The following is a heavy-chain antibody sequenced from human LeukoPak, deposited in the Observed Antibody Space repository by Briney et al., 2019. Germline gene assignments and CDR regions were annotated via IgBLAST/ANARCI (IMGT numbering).Heavy chain of an antibody. V-gene: IGHV4-39*02. CDR1: GDSISGSNYY. D-gene: IGHD3-16*02. CDR2: VHYSGDT. CDR3: TKDNGNYRTDS. J-gene: IGHJ5*01. Sequence: SETLSLTCIVSGDSISGSNYYWGWIRQPPGKGLEWIGTVHYSGDTHYNPSLKSRATLSVDTSRNQFSLRLSSVTAADTALYYCTKDNGNYRTDSWGQGTLVTVSS.